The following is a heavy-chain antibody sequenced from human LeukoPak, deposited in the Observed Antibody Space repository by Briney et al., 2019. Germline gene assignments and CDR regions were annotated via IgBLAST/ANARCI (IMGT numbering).Heavy chain of an antibody. J-gene: IGHJ4*02. Sequence: GGSLRLSCAASRFIYSSYGMSWVRQAPGEGREWVSAINGSGGSTYYSDSVEGRFTTSRDNAKNTLFLQISSRTAEDTAVYYCAKDVRLLRFLHWGQGTLVTVSS. CDR2: INGSGGST. V-gene: IGHV3-23*01. D-gene: IGHD3-16*01. CDR1: RFIYSSYG. CDR3: AKDVRLLRFLH.